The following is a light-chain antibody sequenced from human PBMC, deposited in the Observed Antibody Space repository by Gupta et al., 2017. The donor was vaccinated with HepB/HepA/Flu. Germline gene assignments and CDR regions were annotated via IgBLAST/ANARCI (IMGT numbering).Light chain of an antibody. V-gene: IGKV4-1*01. CDR2: WAS. CDR3: QHYCSVPFT. J-gene: IGKJ3*01. Sequence: IVMTQSPDSLDVSLGERATTSCKSSQSILSRSNNKNYLGWYQQKPGQPPKLLIEWASSREPGVPDRFSGSGSGTDFTLTISSLQAEDVAIYYCQHYCSVPFTFGPGTRVGIK. CDR1: QSILSRSNNKNY.